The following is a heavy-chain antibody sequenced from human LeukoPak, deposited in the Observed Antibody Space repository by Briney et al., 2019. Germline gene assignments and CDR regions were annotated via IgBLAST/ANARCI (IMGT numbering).Heavy chain of an antibody. Sequence: GASVKVSCKASGYTFTSCAISWVRQAPGQGLEWMGWISAYNGNTNYAQKLQGRVTLTTDTSASIAYLELRSLRSDDTALYYCARDHLDIVPTIYSYWGQGTLVTVSS. D-gene: IGHD5-12*01. CDR2: ISAYNGNT. CDR1: GYTFTSCA. V-gene: IGHV1-18*01. CDR3: ARDHLDIVPTIYSY. J-gene: IGHJ4*02.